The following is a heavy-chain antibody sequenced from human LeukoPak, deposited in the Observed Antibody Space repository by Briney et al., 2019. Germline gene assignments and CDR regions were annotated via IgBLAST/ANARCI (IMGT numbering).Heavy chain of an antibody. Sequence: PSETLSLTCAVYGESFSGYYWSWLRQPPGKGLECIGEINHSGSTNYNPSLKSRVTISVDTSKNQFSLRLSSVTAADTAVYYCARGGIYCGSDCFIDCWGQGTLVTVSS. CDR2: INHSGST. J-gene: IGHJ4*02. CDR3: ARGGIYCGSDCFIDC. CDR1: GESFSGYY. D-gene: IGHD2-21*02. V-gene: IGHV4-34*01.